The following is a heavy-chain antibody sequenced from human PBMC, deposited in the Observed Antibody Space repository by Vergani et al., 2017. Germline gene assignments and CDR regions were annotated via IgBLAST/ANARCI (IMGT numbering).Heavy chain of an antibody. CDR1: GFTFSSYG. J-gene: IGHJ4*02. D-gene: IGHD3-3*01. CDR3: AKDPTYYDFWSGSTGYFDY. CDR2: ISYDGSNK. V-gene: IGHV3-30*18. Sequence: VKLVESGGGLIQPGGSLRLSCAASGFTFSSYGMHWVRQAPGKGLEWVAVISYDGSNKYYADSVKGRFTISRDNSKNTLYLQMNSLRAEDTAVYYCAKDPTYYDFWSGSTGYFDYWGQGTLVTVSS.